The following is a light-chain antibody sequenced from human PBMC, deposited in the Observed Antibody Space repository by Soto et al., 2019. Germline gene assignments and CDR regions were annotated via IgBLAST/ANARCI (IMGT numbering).Light chain of an antibody. CDR1: QSIGSR. CDR3: QQTDTIPRT. V-gene: IGKV1-39*01. J-gene: IGKJ1*01. CDR2: GAS. Sequence: IQMTQSPSSLSASVVYRVTITCRASQSIGSRLNWYQQKPGSAPKLLIFGASTLESGVPSRFSGSGSGTDFTLTVSSLQVEDFATYYCQQTDTIPRTFGQGTKVDIK.